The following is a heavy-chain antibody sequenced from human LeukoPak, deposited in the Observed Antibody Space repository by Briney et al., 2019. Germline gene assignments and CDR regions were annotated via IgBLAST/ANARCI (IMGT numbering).Heavy chain of an antibody. V-gene: IGHV1-3*04. CDR3: ARGGGLDV. CDR1: GYTFTTYA. CDR2: ISTYNDDR. Sequence: GASVKVSCKASGYTFTTYAIHWVRQAPGQRLEWMGWISTYNDDRKYSPKFQGTVTITTDTSASTAYLELSSLRAEDTAVYFCARGGGLDVWGQGATVTVSS. D-gene: IGHD3-16*01. J-gene: IGHJ6*02.